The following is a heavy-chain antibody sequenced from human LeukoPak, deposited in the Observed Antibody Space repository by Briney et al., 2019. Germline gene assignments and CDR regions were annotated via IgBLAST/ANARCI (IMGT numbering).Heavy chain of an antibody. D-gene: IGHD1-14*01. V-gene: IGHV3-48*01. Sequence: PGRSLRLSCAASGFTFSSYSMNWVRQAPGKGLEWVSYISSSSSTIYYADSVKGRFTISRDNAKNSLYLQMNSLRAEDTAVYYCARDRDRDYWGQGTLVTVSS. CDR3: ARDRDRDY. J-gene: IGHJ4*02. CDR2: ISSSSSTI. CDR1: GFTFSSYS.